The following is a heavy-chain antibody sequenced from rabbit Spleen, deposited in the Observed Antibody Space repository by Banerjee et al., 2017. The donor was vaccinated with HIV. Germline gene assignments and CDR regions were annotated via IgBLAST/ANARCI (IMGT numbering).Heavy chain of an antibody. V-gene: IGHV1S45*01. Sequence: EQLEESGGGLVKPEGSLTLTCKASGVSFSGKDEMCWVRQAPGKGLEWIACIYAVTGRPVFASWAKGRFTFSKTSSTTVTPQMTRLTAADTATYFCARLDAGYAGYVYVSYFNLWGPGTLVTVS. CDR3: ARLDAGYAGYVYVSYFNL. CDR2: IYAVTGRP. CDR1: GVSFSGKDE. D-gene: IGHD6-1*01. J-gene: IGHJ4*01.